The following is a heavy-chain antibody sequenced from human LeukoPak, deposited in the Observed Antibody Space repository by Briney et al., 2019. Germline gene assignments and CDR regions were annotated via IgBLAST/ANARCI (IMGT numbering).Heavy chain of an antibody. J-gene: IGHJ4*02. Sequence: GGSLRLSCAASGFTFRDYTMNWVRQAPGKGLEWVSAIDKSGTYIKYADSVKGRFTVSRDNAKNSVFLQMNSLRVEDTAVYFCAREVLIVVEPAANTVDYWGQGTLVTVSS. V-gene: IGHV3-21*01. D-gene: IGHD2-15*01. CDR3: AREVLIVVEPAANTVDY. CDR2: IDKSGTYI. CDR1: GFTFRDYT.